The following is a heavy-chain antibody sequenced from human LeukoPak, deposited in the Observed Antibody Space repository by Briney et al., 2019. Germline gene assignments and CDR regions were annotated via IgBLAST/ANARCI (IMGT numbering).Heavy chain of an antibody. D-gene: IGHD3-3*01. CDR3: ARDRNDFWSGYWTNWFDP. J-gene: IGHJ5*02. Sequence: GGSLRLSCAASGFTFSSYAMHWVRQAPGKGLEYVSAISSNGGSTYYANSVKGRFTISRDNSKNTLYLQMGSLRAEDTAVYYCARDRNDFWSGYWTNWFDPWGQGTLVTVSS. V-gene: IGHV3-64*01. CDR1: GFTFSSYA. CDR2: ISSNGGST.